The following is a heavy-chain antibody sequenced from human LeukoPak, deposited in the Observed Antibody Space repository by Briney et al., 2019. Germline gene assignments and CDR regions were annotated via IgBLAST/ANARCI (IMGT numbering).Heavy chain of an antibody. J-gene: IGHJ4*02. D-gene: IGHD2-2*01. CDR1: GFTVSSYW. V-gene: IGHV3-74*01. CDR2: VNSDGSSI. Sequence: GGSLRLSCAASGFTVSSYWMHWVRQAPGKGLVWVSRVNSDGSSITYADSVKARFTISRDNAKNTLDLQMNSLRAEDTAVYYCASGVQGSSWIVNWGQGTLVTVSS. CDR3: ASGVQGSSWIVN.